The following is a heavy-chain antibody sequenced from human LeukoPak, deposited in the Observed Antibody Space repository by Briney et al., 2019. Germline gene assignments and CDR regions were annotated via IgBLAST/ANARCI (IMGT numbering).Heavy chain of an antibody. J-gene: IGHJ4*02. CDR2: INPSGGST. Sequence: ASVKVSCKTSGYTFTNYYIHWVRQAPGQGLEWMGIINPSGGSTVYLQKFQDRVTMTRDTSTSTVFMELGSLRSEDTAVYYCARDEARDGYTNYLDYWGLGTLVTVSS. CDR1: GYTFTNYY. CDR3: ARDEARDGYTNYLDY. D-gene: IGHD5-24*01. V-gene: IGHV1-46*01.